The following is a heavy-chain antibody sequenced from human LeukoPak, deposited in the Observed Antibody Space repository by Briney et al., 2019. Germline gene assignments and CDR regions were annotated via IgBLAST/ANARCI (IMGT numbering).Heavy chain of an antibody. J-gene: IGHJ4*02. CDR3: ARGINWAYFDY. V-gene: IGHV3-7*01. CDR1: GFTFSNYW. D-gene: IGHD7-27*01. Sequence: GGSLRLSCAASGFTFSNYWMSWVRQAPGKGLEWVANIKQDGSEKYYVDSVKGRFTISRDNAKNSLYLQMNSLRAEDTAVYYCARGINWAYFDYWGQGTLVTVSS. CDR2: IKQDGSEK.